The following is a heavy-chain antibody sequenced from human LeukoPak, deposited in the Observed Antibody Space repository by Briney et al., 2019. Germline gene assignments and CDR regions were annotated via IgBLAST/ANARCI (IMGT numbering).Heavy chain of an antibody. V-gene: IGHV4-61*02. CDR3: ARDGVAVGYFDY. CDR2: IYTSGST. Sequence: SPTLSLPCTGSGGSISSGSYYWSWIRQPAGEGLGWIGRIYTSGSTNYNPSLKSRVTISVDTSKNQFSLKLSSVTAADTAVYYCARDGVAVGYFDYWGQGTLVTVSS. J-gene: IGHJ4*02. D-gene: IGHD6-19*01. CDR1: GGSISSGSYY.